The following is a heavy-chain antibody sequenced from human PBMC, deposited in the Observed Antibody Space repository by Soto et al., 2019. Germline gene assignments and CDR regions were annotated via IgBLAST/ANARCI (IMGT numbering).Heavy chain of an antibody. CDR1: GYIFTNYN. CDR3: ARDSGVFFDDTALDH. Sequence: QVQLVQSGAAVKAPGASVKLSCKTSGYIFTNYNIHWVRQAPGQGLEWMGIMNPSGGRAHYSEKFQGRLTMTRDTSASTVYMELSSLTSEDTAIYYCARDSGVFFDDTALDHWCQGTLVPVSS. CDR2: MNPSGGRA. V-gene: IGHV1-46*03. J-gene: IGHJ4*02. D-gene: IGHD2-8*01.